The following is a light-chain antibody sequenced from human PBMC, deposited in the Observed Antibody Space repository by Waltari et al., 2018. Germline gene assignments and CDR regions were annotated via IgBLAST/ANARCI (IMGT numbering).Light chain of an antibody. J-gene: IGLJ3*02. V-gene: IGLV3-25*03. CDR3: QSADSSGTLWV. Sequence: SYELTQPPSVSVSPGQTARITCSGDALPKQYAYWYQQKPGHAPVLVIYKDSERPSGIPERFSGSSSGTTVTLTISGVQAEDEADYYCQSADSSGTLWVFGGGTKLTVL. CDR2: KDS. CDR1: ALPKQY.